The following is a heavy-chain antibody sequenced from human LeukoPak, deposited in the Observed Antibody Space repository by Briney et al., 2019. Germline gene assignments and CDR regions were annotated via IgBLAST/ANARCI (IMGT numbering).Heavy chain of an antibody. CDR1: GFTFSSYS. V-gene: IGHV4-39*07. D-gene: IGHD3-9*01. CDR3: ARMYVYYDILTGAVGFDP. J-gene: IGHJ5*02. CDR2: IYYSGST. Sequence: GSLRLSCAASGFTFSSYSMNWIRQPPGKRLEWIGSIYYSGSTYYNPSLKSRVTISVDTSKNQFSLKLSSVTAADTAVYYCARMYVYYDILTGAVGFDPWGQGTLVTVSS.